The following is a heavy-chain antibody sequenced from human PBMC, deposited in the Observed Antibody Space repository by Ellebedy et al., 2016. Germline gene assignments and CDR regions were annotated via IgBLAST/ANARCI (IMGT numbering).Heavy chain of an antibody. CDR2: ISGSGGST. CDR3: AKDGDFLGLYYFDY. D-gene: IGHD7-27*01. V-gene: IGHV3-23*01. J-gene: IGHJ4*02. CDR1: GFTFSSYA. Sequence: GESLKISXAASGFTFSSYAMSWVRQAPGKGLEWVSAISGSGGSTYYADSVKGRFTISRDNAKNSLYLQMNSLRAEDTALYYCAKDGDFLGLYYFDYWGQGTLVTVYS.